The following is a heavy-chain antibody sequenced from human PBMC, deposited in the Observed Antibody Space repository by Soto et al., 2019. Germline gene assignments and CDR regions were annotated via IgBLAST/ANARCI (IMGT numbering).Heavy chain of an antibody. D-gene: IGHD6-19*01. J-gene: IGHJ4*02. V-gene: IGHV3-30-3*01. CDR1: GFTFRSYA. Sequence: GGSLRLSCAASGFTFRSYAMSWVRQAPGKGLEWVAAISDDGSNKYYADSVKGRFTISRDNSKNTLYLQINSLRAEDTAVYYCARDHVDSSGWLVRRGPFDYWGQGTLVTVSS. CDR2: ISDDGSNK. CDR3: ARDHVDSSGWLVRRGPFDY.